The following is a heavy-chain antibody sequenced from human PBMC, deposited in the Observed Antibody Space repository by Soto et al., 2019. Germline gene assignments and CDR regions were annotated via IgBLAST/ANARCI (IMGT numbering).Heavy chain of an antibody. J-gene: IGHJ4*02. V-gene: IGHV1-3*01. CDR3: ARDLPPVDY. CDR1: GYTFTSYA. Sequence: GASVKVSCKDCGYTFTSYARHWVRQAPGQRLEWMGWINAGNGNTNYAQNLQGRVTMTTDTSTSTAYMELRSLRSDDTAVYYCARDLPPVDYWGQGTLVTVSS. CDR2: INAGNGNT.